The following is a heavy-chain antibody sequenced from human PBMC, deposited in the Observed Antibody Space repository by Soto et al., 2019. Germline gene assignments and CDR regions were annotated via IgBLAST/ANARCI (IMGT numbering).Heavy chain of an antibody. Sequence: QVQLVQSGAEVKKPGSSVKVSCKASGGTFSSYTISWVRQAPGQGLEWMGRIIPILGIANYAQKFQGRVTITADKSTSTAYMELSSLRSEDTAVYYCARWGVYGGNHYYYYYGMDVWGQGTTVTVSS. CDR2: IIPILGIA. V-gene: IGHV1-69*02. CDR1: GGTFSSYT. CDR3: ARWGVYGGNHYYYYYGMDV. J-gene: IGHJ6*02. D-gene: IGHD4-17*01.